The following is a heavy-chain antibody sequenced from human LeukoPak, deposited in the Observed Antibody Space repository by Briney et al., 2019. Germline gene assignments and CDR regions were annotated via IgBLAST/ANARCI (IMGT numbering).Heavy chain of an antibody. V-gene: IGHV1-69*01. CDR1: GGSFSNYA. J-gene: IGHJ6*02. Sequence: SVKVSCKASGGSFSNYAISWVRQAPGQGLEWMGGIIPIFGTANYAQKFQGRVTITADESTSTAYMELSSLRSEDTAVYYCARDRNGDYVPENYYYGMDVWGQGTTVTVSS. D-gene: IGHD4-17*01. CDR2: IIPIFGTA. CDR3: ARDRNGDYVPENYYYGMDV.